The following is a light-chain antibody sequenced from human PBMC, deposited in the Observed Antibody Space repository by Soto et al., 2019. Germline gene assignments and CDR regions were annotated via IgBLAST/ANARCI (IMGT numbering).Light chain of an antibody. V-gene: IGLV2-14*01. CDR3: SSYTSSSTRV. CDR2: YVS. CDR1: DSDVGGYNS. Sequence: QSVLTQPASVSGSPGQSITISCTGTDSDVGGYNSVSWYQQHPGKAPKLMIYYVSDRPSGVSDRFSGSKSGNTAALNISGLQAEDEGDYYCSSYTSSSTRVFGGGTKLTVL. J-gene: IGLJ3*02.